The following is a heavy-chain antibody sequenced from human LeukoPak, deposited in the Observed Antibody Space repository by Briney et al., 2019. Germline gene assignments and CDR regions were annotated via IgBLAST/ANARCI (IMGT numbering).Heavy chain of an antibody. CDR1: GFTFSSYG. CDR3: AKDLDTAMVSGPDY. V-gene: IGHV3-30*18. CDR2: ISYDGSNK. J-gene: IGHJ4*02. D-gene: IGHD5-18*01. Sequence: GGSLGLSCAASGFTFSSYGMHWVRQAPGKGLEWVAVISYDGSNKYYGDSVRGRFTISRDNSKNTLYLQMNSLRAEDTAVYYCAKDLDTAMVSGPDYWGQGTLVTVSS.